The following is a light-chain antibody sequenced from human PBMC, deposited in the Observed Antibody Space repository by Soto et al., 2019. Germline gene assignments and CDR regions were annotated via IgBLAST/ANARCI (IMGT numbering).Light chain of an antibody. CDR1: QSISSW. Sequence: DIQMTQSPPTLSASVGDRVTITCRASQSISSWLAWYQQKPGKAPNLLIYDASNLESGVPSRFSGSGSGADFTLTISSLQPDDFATYYCQQYNSYPWTFGQGTKVDIK. V-gene: IGKV1-5*01. J-gene: IGKJ1*01. CDR3: QQYNSYPWT. CDR2: DAS.